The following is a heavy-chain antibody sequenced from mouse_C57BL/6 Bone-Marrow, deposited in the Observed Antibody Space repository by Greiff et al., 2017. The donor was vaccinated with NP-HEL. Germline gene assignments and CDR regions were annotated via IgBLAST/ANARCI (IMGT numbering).Heavy chain of an antibody. J-gene: IGHJ1*03. CDR3: ARSGTTVVAPYWYFDV. CDR2: IYPRSGNT. CDR1: GYTFTSYG. V-gene: IGHV1-81*01. D-gene: IGHD1-1*01. Sequence: VQGVESGAELARPGASVKLSCKASGYTFTSYGISWVKQRTGQGLEWIGEIYPRSGNTYYNEKFKGKATLTADKSSSTAYMELSSLTSEDSAVYFCARSGTTVVAPYWYFDVWGTGTTVTVSS.